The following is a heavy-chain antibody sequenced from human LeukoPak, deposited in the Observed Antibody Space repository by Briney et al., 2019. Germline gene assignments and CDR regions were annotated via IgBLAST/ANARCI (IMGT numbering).Heavy chain of an antibody. J-gene: IGHJ4*02. CDR3: ARWYDYDSKGYNYYFDY. D-gene: IGHD3-22*01. CDR1: GFTFRSYS. CDR2: ISSNSSYI. V-gene: IGHV3-21*01. Sequence: GGSLRLSCEASGFTFRSYSMNWVRQAPGKGLEWVSSISSNSSYIYYADSVKGRFTISRDNAKNSVYLQMNSLRAEDTAVYYCARWYDYDSKGYNYYFDYWGQGTLVTVSS.